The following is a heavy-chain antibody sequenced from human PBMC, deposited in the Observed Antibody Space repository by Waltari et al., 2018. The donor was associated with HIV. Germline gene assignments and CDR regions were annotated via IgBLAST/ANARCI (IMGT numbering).Heavy chain of an antibody. Sequence: VQLVESGGGSIKTGGSLRLSCTASGFSVSNHWMDWVRQGPGKGLVWVARLNSDGSSRNYADAVKGRFVISRDNARNTVYLQLNSLRVEDTAMYFCARASHYIEFSTFDGDYYFDVWGRVTRVAVSS. D-gene: IGHD2-15*01. CDR3: ARASHYIEFSTFDGDYYFDV. V-gene: IGHV3-74*01. J-gene: IGHJ4*02. CDR1: GFSVSNHW. CDR2: LNSDGSSR.